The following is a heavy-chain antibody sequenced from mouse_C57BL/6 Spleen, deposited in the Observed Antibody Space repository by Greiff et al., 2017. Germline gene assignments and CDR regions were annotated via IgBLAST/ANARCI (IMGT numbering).Heavy chain of an antibody. CDR1: GYTFTSYG. CDR3: ARIGIYYYGSSPAWFAY. V-gene: IGHV1-81*01. D-gene: IGHD1-1*01. Sequence: QVQLQQSGAELARPGASVKLSCKASGYTFTSYGISWVKQRTGQGLEWIGEIYPRSGNTYYNEKFKGKATLTADKSSSTAYMELRSLTSEDSAVYFCARIGIYYYGSSPAWFAYWGQGTLVTVSA. CDR2: IYPRSGNT. J-gene: IGHJ3*01.